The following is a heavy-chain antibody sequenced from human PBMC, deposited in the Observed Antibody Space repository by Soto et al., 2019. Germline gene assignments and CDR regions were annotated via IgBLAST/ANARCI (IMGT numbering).Heavy chain of an antibody. D-gene: IGHD7-27*01. CDR1: GGSLSDSF. V-gene: IGHV4-34*01. CDR3: AVTGTYNWFDP. Sequence: ETLSLTCTVSGGSLSDSFWNWIRQPPGKGLEWIGEIHHSGISNYNPSLKSRVTMSVDTSKNQFSLKMTSVTAADTAVYYCAVTGTYNWFDPWGQGTLVTVSS. CDR2: IHHSGIS. J-gene: IGHJ5*02.